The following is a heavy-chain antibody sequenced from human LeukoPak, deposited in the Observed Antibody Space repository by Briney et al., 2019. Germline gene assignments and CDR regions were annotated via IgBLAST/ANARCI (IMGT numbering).Heavy chain of an antibody. CDR1: GYTFTSYA. J-gene: IGHJ5*02. Sequence: ASVKVSCTASGYTFTSYAMHWVRQAPGQRLEWMGWINAGNGNTKYSQKFQGRVTITRDTSASTAYMELSSLRSEDTAVYYCARENIVVVPAAPTIWFDPWGQGTLVTVSS. CDR2: INAGNGNT. CDR3: ARENIVVVPAAPTIWFDP. V-gene: IGHV1-3*01. D-gene: IGHD2-2*01.